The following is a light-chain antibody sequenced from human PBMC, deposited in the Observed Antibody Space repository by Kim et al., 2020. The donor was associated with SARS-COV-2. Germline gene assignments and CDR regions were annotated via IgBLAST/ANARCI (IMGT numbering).Light chain of an antibody. CDR3: QAWDSSTAV. J-gene: IGLJ2*01. CDR1: KLGDKY. V-gene: IGLV3-1*01. Sequence: SYELTQPPSVSVSPGQTASITCSGDKLGDKYACWYQQKPGQSPVLVIYQDSKRPSGIPERFSGSNSGYTATLTISGTQAMDEADYYCQAWDSSTAVFGGG. CDR2: QDS.